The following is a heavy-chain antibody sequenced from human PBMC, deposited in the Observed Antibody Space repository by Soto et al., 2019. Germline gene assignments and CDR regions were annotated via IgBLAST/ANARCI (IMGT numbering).Heavy chain of an antibody. CDR1: GFTFGSYG. D-gene: IGHD5-12*01. J-gene: IGHJ4*02. CDR3: ARELDIPPDYYFDY. CDR2: ISYDGRHQ. Sequence: QVRLVESGGDLVQPGRSLRLSCAASGFTFGSYGMHWVRQAPGKGLEWVAMISYDGRHQYYADSVKGRFTISRDNFNDTLYLQMNGLTPEDTAIYFCARELDIPPDYYFDYWGQGNLVTVSS. V-gene: IGHV3-30*03.